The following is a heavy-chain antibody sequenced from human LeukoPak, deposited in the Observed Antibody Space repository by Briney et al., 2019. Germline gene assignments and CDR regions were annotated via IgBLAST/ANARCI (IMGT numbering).Heavy chain of an antibody. CDR2: INPNSGGT. J-gene: IGHJ4*02. D-gene: IGHD6-19*01. V-gene: IGHV1-2*02. CDR3: ARRAVAVTYFDY. CDR1: GYTFTGYY. Sequence: ASVKVSCKASGYTFTGYYMHWVRQAPGQGLEWMGWINPNSGGTNYAQKFQGRVTMTRDTPISTAYMELSRLRSDDTAVYYCARRAVAVTYFDYWGQGTLVTVSS.